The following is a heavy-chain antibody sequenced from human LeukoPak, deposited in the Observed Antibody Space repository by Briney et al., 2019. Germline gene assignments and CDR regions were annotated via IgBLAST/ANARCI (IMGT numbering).Heavy chain of an antibody. CDR1: GYSISSGYY. Sequence: SETLSLTCNVSGYSISSGYYWSWIRQAPGKRLEWIGSIYHSGYTNYNPSLKSRVTISVDTSKNQFSLKLRSVTAADTAIYYCARAPERWYSYGSYTYYYMDVWGKGTTVTVSS. D-gene: IGHD5-18*01. V-gene: IGHV4-38-2*02. CDR2: IYHSGYT. CDR3: ARAPERWYSYGSYTYYYMDV. J-gene: IGHJ6*03.